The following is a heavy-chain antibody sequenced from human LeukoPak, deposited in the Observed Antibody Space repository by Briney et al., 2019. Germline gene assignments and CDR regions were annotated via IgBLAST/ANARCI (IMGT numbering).Heavy chain of an antibody. Sequence: SVKVSCKASGGTFSSYAISWVRQAPGQGLEWMGRIIPILGIANHAQKFQGRVTITADKSTSTAYMELSSLRSEDTAVYYCARDRHSNYNFDYWGQGTLVTVSS. V-gene: IGHV1-69*04. D-gene: IGHD4-11*01. CDR2: IIPILGIA. J-gene: IGHJ4*02. CDR3: ARDRHSNYNFDY. CDR1: GGTFSSYA.